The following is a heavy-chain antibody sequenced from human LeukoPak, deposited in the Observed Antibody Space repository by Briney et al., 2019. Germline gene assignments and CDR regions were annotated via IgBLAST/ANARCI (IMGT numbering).Heavy chain of an antibody. CDR1: GGSTSSSSYY. Sequence: PSETLSLTCSVSGGSTSSSSYYWGWIRQPPGKGLEWIGSIYYSGSTYHNPSLKSRVTISVDTSKSQFSLKLSSVTTADTALYYCARYASGSYYWFDPWGQGTLVTVSS. J-gene: IGHJ5*02. V-gene: IGHV4-39*01. CDR2: IYYSGST. CDR3: ARYASGSYYWFDP. D-gene: IGHD3-10*01.